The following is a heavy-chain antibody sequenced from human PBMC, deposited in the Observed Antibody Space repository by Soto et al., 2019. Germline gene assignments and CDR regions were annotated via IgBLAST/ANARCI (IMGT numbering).Heavy chain of an antibody. CDR3: TGGGYSYENYFDY. CDR2: INSDGSST. D-gene: IGHD5-18*01. V-gene: IGHV3-74*01. J-gene: IGHJ4*02. Sequence: EVQLVESGGGLVQPGGSLRLSCAASGFTFSSYWMHWVRQAPGKGLVWVSRINSDGSSTSYADSVKGRFTISRDNAKNTLYLQRNSLRAEDTAVYYCTGGGYSYENYFDYWGQGTLVTVSS. CDR1: GFTFSSYW.